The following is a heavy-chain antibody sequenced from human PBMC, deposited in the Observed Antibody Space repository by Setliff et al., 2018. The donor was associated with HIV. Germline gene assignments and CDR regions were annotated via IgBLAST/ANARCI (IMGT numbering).Heavy chain of an antibody. Sequence: SETLSLTCTVSGGSISTSNWWGWIRQTPGKGLEWIGYIYYSGSTNYNPSLKSRVTISVDTSKNQFSLKLSSVTAADTAVYYCARSPRIGVAGEFDYWGQGTLVTVSS. D-gene: IGHD6-19*01. J-gene: IGHJ4*02. CDR1: GGSISTSNW. V-gene: IGHV4-28*01. CDR3: ARSPRIGVAGEFDY. CDR2: IYYSGST.